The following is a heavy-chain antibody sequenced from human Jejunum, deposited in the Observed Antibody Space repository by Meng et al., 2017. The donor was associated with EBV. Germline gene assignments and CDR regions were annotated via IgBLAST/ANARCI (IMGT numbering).Heavy chain of an antibody. V-gene: IGHV4-4*02. CDR1: GGSISTDNW. D-gene: IGHD5-24*01. Sequence: VRRRECGQGLVKPWRTLSLTCAVSGGSISTDNWWSWVRQPPGKGLEYIGEIHHSGSTKYNPSLKSRVTISVDKSNNHFSLKLSSVTAADTAVYYCARDRGVEDYWGQGTLVTVSS. CDR3: ARDRGVEDY. CDR2: IHHSGST. J-gene: IGHJ4*02.